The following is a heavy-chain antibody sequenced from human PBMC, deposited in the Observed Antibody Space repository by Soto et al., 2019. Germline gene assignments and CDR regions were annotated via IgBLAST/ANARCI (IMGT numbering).Heavy chain of an antibody. CDR3: AKRDQQC. CDR2: ISGSGGST. Sequence: EAQLLVSGGDLVQSGGPLRLSCAASGFTFSIYGMTWVRQAPGKGLEWVSAISGSGGSTYYADSVKGRFTISRDNSNNTLYLQMNSLRVEDTAVYYCAKRDQQCWGQGTLVTVSS. V-gene: IGHV3-23*01. D-gene: IGHD6-19*01. J-gene: IGHJ4*02. CDR1: GFTFSIYG.